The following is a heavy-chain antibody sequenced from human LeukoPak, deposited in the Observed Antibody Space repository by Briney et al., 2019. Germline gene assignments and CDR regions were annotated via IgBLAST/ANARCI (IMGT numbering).Heavy chain of an antibody. CDR1: GFTFSSYA. CDR2: ISSNGGST. CDR3: ARGLVYFDY. V-gene: IGHV3-64*01. D-gene: IGHD6-19*01. J-gene: IGHJ4*02. Sequence: GGSLRLSCAASGFTFSSYAMHWVRQAPGKGLEYVSAISSNGGSTYYANSVKGRFTISRDNSKNTLYLQMGSLRAEDMAVYYCARGLVYFDYWGQGTLVTVSS.